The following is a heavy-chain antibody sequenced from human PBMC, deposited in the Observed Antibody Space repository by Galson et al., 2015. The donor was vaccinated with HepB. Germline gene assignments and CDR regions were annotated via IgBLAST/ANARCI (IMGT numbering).Heavy chain of an antibody. CDR2: INPYNRET. J-gene: IGHJ5*02. CDR3: ARGALVAVVGGTQNIWLDP. Sequence: SVKVSCKASGYTFSSYSITWVRQAPGQGLEWMAWINPYNRETHFARKFQGRVTLTINTFTSTAYMELRSLRTDDTAVYYCARGALVAVVGGTQNIWLDPWGQGTLVTVSS. D-gene: IGHD2-15*01. CDR1: GYTFSSYS. V-gene: IGHV1-18*01.